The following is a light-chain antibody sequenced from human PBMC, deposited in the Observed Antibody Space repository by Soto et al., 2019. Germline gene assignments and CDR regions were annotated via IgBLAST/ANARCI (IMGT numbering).Light chain of an antibody. CDR2: EVS. J-gene: IGLJ3*02. CDR3: SSYTASGTPV. V-gene: IGLV2-14*01. CDR1: SSDVGGYNY. Sequence: QSALTQPASVSGSPGQSITISCTGTSSDVGGYNYLSWYQQHPGKAPKVMIYEVSNRPPGVSNRFSGSKSGNTASLTIPGLQAEDEAEYFCSSYTASGTPVFGGGTKLTVL.